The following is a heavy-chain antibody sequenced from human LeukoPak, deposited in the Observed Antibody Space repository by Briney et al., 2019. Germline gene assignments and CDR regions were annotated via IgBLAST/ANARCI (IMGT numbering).Heavy chain of an antibody. J-gene: IGHJ4*02. D-gene: IGHD3-3*01. V-gene: IGHV4-4*02. CDR1: GGSISSSNW. CDR3: ARVGPGYDFWSGYPYLDY. Sequence: KTSETLSLTCAVSGGSISSSNWWSWVRQPPGKGLEWIGEIYHSGSTNYNPSLKSRVTISVDKSKNQFSLKLSSVTAADTAVYYCARVGPGYDFWSGYPYLDYWGQGTLVTVSS. CDR2: IYHSGST.